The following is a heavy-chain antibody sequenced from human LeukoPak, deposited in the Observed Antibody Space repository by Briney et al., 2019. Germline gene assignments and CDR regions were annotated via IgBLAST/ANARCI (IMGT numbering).Heavy chain of an antibody. V-gene: IGHV3-15*01. CDR1: GFIFSNAW. CDR2: IKSKTDGGTT. Sequence: GGSLRLSCAASGFIFSNAWMSWVRQAPGKGLEWVGRIKSKTDGGTTDYAAPVKGRFTISRDDSKNTLYLQMNSLKTEDTAVYYCTTRRPYFYDTSTYYFFDYWGQGTLVTVSS. J-gene: IGHJ4*02. CDR3: TTRRPYFYDTSTYYFFDY. D-gene: IGHD3-22*01.